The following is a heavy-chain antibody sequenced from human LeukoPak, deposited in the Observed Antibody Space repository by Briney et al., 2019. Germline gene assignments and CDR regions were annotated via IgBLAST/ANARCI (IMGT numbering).Heavy chain of an antibody. Sequence: GGSLRLSCAASGSTFSDYSMNWVRQAPGKGLERISYIGIDSGNTNYADSVKGRFTISGDKAKNSLYLQMNSLRVEDTAVYYCARDYKYAFDNWGQGTLVTVSS. J-gene: IGHJ4*02. V-gene: IGHV3-48*01. CDR3: ARDYKYAFDN. CDR1: GSTFSDYS. CDR2: IGIDSGNT. D-gene: IGHD5-24*01.